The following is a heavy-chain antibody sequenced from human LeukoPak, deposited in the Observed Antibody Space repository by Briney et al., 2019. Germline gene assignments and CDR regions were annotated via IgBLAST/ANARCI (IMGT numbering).Heavy chain of an antibody. CDR2: IWYDGSNK. D-gene: IGHD4-17*01. CDR3: ARRLGYGDYDAFDI. J-gene: IGHJ3*02. V-gene: IGHV3-30*19. CDR1: GFTFSSYG. Sequence: GGSLRLSCAASGFTFSSYGMHWVRQAPGKGLEWVAVIWYDGSNKYYADSVKGRFTISRDNSKNTLYLQMNSLRAEDTAVYYCARRLGYGDYDAFDIWGQGTMVTVSS.